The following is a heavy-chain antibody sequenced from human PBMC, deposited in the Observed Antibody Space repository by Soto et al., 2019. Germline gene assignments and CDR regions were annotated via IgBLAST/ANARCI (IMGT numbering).Heavy chain of an antibody. CDR2: ISGTGDGT. J-gene: IGHJ6*02. CDR3: TKSRRGILMVYGFGGMDV. D-gene: IGHD2-8*01. V-gene: IGHV3-23*01. Sequence: GGSLRLSCAASGFTISRHAMSWVRQAPGKGLEWVASISGTGDGTYYGDSVKGRFTISRDSSSSTLYLEMNNLRGEDTAVYFCTKSRRGILMVYGFGGMDVWGQGTTVTVS. CDR1: GFTISRHA.